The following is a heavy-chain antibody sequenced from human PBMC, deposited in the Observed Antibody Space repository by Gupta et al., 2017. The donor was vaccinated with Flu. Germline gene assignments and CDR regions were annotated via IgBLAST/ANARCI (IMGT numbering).Heavy chain of an antibody. J-gene: IGHJ6*02. CDR3: ARDLGYCAGAGCSIYYYGVDG. Sequence: FYMTWVRQAPGKGLEWIAYISNSGTNIYYADSVRGRFTISRDNAQKSLYLRMNSLRGEDTAVYYCARDLGYCAGAGCSIYYYGVDGGGQGTTVTVSS. D-gene: IGHD2-15*01. CDR1: FY. V-gene: IGHV3-11*01. CDR2: ISNSGTNI.